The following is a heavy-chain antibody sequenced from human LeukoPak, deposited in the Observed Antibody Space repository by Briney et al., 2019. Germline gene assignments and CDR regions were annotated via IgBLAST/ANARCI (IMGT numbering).Heavy chain of an antibody. V-gene: IGHV1-2*02. J-gene: IGHJ1*01. CDR3: ARPLLPYCSGGSCYSAWQH. CDR2: INPNSGGT. D-gene: IGHD2-15*01. CDR1: GYTFTVYY. Sequence: ASVTVSFKASGYTFTVYYMHWVRQAPGQGLEWMGWINPNSGGTNYSQKFQGRVTMTRDTSISTAYMELSRLRSDDTAVYYCARPLLPYCSGGSCYSAWQHWGQGTLVTVSS.